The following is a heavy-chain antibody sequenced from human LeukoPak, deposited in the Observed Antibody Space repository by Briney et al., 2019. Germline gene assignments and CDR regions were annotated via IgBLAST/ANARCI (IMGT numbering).Heavy chain of an antibody. CDR3: ATDVHIVVVPAARFYYYYYYMDV. Sequence: APGKISCKVSGYTFTDSYMQWVQQAPGNRLEWMGLVDPEDGETIYAEKLQGRVTITADTSTDTAYMELSSLRSEDTAVYYCATDVHIVVVPAARFYYYYYYMDVWGKGTTVTVSS. CDR2: VDPEDGET. V-gene: IGHV1-69-2*01. D-gene: IGHD2-2*01. J-gene: IGHJ6*03. CDR1: GYTFTDSY.